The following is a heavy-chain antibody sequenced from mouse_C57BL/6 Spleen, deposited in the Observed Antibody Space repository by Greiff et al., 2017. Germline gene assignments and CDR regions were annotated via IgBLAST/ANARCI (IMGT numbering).Heavy chain of an antibody. D-gene: IGHD1-1*01. CDR1: GYTFTDYY. V-gene: IGHV1-26*01. CDR2: INPNNGGT. CDR3: ARLITTARYFDY. J-gene: IGHJ2*01. Sequence: EVQLQQSGPELVKPGASVKISCKASGYTFTDYYMNWVKQSHGKSLEWIGDINPNNGGTSYNQKFKGKATLTVDKSSSTAYMELRSLTSEDSAVYYCARLITTARYFDYWGQGTTLTVSS.